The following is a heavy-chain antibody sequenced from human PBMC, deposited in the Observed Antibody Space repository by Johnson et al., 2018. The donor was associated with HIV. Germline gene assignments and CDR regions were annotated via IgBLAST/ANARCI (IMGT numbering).Heavy chain of an antibody. CDR3: AKDRTNWGYDAFDV. CDR1: GFTFSNYG. CDR2: VWYDGSNK. D-gene: IGHD7-27*01. Sequence: QVQLVESGGGVVQPVRSLRLSCVASGFTFSNYGIHWVRQAPGKGLEWVAVVWYDGSNKYYADSVKGRFTIFRDNSENTLYLQMNRLRAEDTAVYFCAKDRTNWGYDAFDVWGQGTTVTVSS. V-gene: IGHV3-33*06. J-gene: IGHJ3*01.